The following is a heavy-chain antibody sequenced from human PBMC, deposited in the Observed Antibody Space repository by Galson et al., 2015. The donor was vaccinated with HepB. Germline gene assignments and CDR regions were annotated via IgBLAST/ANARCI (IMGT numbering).Heavy chain of an antibody. CDR2: IWYDGSNK. CDR3: ARDLSSSYGSGMDV. D-gene: IGHD5-18*01. V-gene: IGHV3-33*01. J-gene: IGHJ6*02. CDR1: GFTFSSYG. Sequence: SLRLSCAASGFTFSSYGMHWVRQAPGKGLEWVAVIWYDGSNKYYADSVKGRFTISRDNSKNTLYLQMNSLRAEDTAVYYCARDLSSSYGSGMDVWGQGTPVSAS.